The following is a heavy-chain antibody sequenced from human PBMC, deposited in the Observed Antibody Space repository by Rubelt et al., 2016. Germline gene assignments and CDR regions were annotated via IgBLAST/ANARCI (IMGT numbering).Heavy chain of an antibody. D-gene: IGHD1-26*01. Sequence: QVQLVQSGSELKKPGASVKVSCKASEYSFSSFGMHWVRQAPGQGLQWIGWINTNTADPTYAQDFTGRFVFSLDTSVSTAYLHISSLKAEDTGVYYCARDNGTYLFDYWGQGTLVTVSS. CDR1: EYSFSSFG. V-gene: IGHV7-4-1*02. CDR3: ARDNGTYLFDY. J-gene: IGHJ4*02. CDR2: INTNTADP.